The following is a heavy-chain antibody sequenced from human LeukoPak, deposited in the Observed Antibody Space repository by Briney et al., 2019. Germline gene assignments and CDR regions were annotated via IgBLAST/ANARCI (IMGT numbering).Heavy chain of an antibody. CDR3: ARTRPVTISYYMDV. CDR2: IYTSGST. D-gene: IGHD4-17*01. V-gene: IGHV4-61*02. J-gene: IGHJ6*03. CDR1: GGSISSGIYY. Sequence: SQTLSLTCTVSGGSISSGIYYWSWIRQPAGKGLEWIGRIYTSGSTNYNPSLKSRVTISVDTSKNQFSLKLSSVTAADTGVYYCARTRPVTISYYMDVWGKGTTVTISS.